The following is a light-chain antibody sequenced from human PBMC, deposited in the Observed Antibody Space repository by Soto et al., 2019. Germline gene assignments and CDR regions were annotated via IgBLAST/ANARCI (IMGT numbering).Light chain of an antibody. V-gene: IGKV3-20*01. J-gene: IGKJ2*01. CDR1: ESVNSNY. Sequence: ELVLTQSPVTLSLSPGESATLSCRASESVNSNYLAWYQQKPGQAPRLLIFGASSRATGIPNRFSGSGSGTDFTLTISGLEPEDFAVYYCHQYGLLPRHPFGQGTKLEIK. CDR3: HQYGLLPRHP. CDR2: GAS.